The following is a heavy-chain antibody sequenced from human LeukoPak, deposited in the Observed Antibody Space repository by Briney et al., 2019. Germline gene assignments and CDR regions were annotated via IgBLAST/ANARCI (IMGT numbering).Heavy chain of an antibody. CDR1: GYSFTSYW. J-gene: IGHJ6*02. CDR2: IYPGDSDT. CDR3: ARHKVGSSTKFYNGMDV. D-gene: IGHD1-26*01. V-gene: IGHV5-51*01. Sequence: GESLKISCKGSGYSFTSYWIGWVRQMPGKGLEWMGIIYPGDSDTRYSPSFQGQVTISVDKSISTAYLQWRSLKASDTAMYYCARHKVGSSTKFYNGMDVWGQGTTVTVSS.